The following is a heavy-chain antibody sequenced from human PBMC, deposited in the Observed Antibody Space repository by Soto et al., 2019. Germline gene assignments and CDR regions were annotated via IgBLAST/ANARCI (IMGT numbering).Heavy chain of an antibody. Sequence: QVQLQESGPGLVKPSGTLSLTCAVSGGSISSTNWWSWVRQPPGKGLEWIGEIYHSGSTNYNPSLKSRVTISVDKSKNPFSLELSSVTAADTAVYYCARVGYYASGSYFLDYWGQGTLVTVSS. J-gene: IGHJ4*02. CDR3: ARVGYYASGSYFLDY. CDR2: IYHSGST. V-gene: IGHV4-4*02. D-gene: IGHD3-10*01. CDR1: GGSISSTNW.